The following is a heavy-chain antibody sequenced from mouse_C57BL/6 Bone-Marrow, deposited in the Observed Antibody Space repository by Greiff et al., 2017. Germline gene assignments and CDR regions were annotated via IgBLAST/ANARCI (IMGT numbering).Heavy chain of an antibody. CDR2: IYPRSGNT. D-gene: IGHD4-1*01. J-gene: IGHJ2*01. V-gene: IGHV1-81*01. CDR1: GYTFTSYG. CDR3: ARINWVDFDY. Sequence: VQLQQSGAELARPGASVKLSCKASGYTFTSYGISWVKQRTGQGLEWFGEIYPRSGNTYYTEKFQGKAPLTAYKSSSTAYMELRSLTSENSAVYFCARINWVDFDYWGQGTTLTVSS.